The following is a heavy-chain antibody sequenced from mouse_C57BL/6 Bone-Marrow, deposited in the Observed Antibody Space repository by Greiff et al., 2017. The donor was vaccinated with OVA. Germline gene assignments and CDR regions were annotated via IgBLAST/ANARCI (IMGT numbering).Heavy chain of an antibody. J-gene: IGHJ3*01. CDR2: INPGSGGT. D-gene: IGHD1-1*01. Sequence: QVQLQQSGAELVRPGTSVKVSCKASGYAFTNYLIEWVKQRPGQGLEWIGVINPGSGGTNYNEKFKGKATLTADKSSSTAYMQLSSLTSEDSAVYFCARLLRGFAYWGQGTLVTVSA. CDR3: ARLLRGFAY. CDR1: GYAFTNYL. V-gene: IGHV1-54*01.